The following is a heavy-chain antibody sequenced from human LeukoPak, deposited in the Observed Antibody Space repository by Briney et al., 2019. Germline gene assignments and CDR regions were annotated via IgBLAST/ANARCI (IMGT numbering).Heavy chain of an antibody. V-gene: IGHV3-30-3*01. Sequence: PGRSLRLSCAASGFTFSSYAMPWVRQAPGKGLEWVAVISYDGSNKYYADSVKGRFTISRDNSKNTLYLQMNSLRAEDTAVYYCARDEAYADYFDYWGQGTLVTVSS. CDR1: GFTFSSYA. CDR2: ISYDGSNK. J-gene: IGHJ4*02. CDR3: ARDEAYADYFDY. D-gene: IGHD2-8*01.